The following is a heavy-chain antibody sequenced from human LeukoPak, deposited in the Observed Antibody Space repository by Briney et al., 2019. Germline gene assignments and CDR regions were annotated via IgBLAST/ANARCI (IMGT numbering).Heavy chain of an antibody. CDR3: ARGDERGAYCGGDCYSGDY. CDR2: ITHSGST. CDR1: GGSFSGYY. J-gene: IGHJ4*02. V-gene: IGHV4-34*01. D-gene: IGHD2-21*02. Sequence: SETLSLTCAVYGGSFSGYYWSWIRQPPGKGLEWIGEITHSGSTNYNPSLKSRVTISVDTSKNQFSLKLSSVTAADTAVYYCARGDERGAYCGGDCYSGDYWGQGTLVTVSS.